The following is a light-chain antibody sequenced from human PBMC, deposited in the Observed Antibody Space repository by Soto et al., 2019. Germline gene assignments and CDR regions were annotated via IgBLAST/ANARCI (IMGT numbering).Light chain of an antibody. V-gene: IGKV1D-12*01. CDR3: QQANSFPWT. CDR1: QDISGW. CDR2: AAS. J-gene: IGKJ1*01. Sequence: DIQMTQSPSSVSASVGDRVTITCRASQDISGWLAWFQQKPGKAPNLLIYAASILQSGVPSRFSGSGSGTDFTLTITYLQPEDIATYYCQQANSFPWTFGQGTKVEL.